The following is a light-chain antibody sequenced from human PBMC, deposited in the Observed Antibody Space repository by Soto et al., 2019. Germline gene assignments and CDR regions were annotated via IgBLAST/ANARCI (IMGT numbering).Light chain of an antibody. CDR1: QTISSW. Sequence: DIQMTQPPSTLSGSVGDRFTITCRASQTISSWLAWYQQKPGKAPKLLIYKASTLKSGVPSRFSGSGSGTEFTLTISSLQPDDFATYYCQQYNSYRTFGQGTKVDIK. CDR3: QQYNSYRT. CDR2: KAS. V-gene: IGKV1-5*03. J-gene: IGKJ1*01.